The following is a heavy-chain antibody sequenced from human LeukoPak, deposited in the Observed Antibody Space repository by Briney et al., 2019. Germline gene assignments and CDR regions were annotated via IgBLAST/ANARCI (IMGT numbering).Heavy chain of an antibody. V-gene: IGHV4-39*07. J-gene: IGHJ4*02. D-gene: IGHD3-22*01. Sequence: SETLSLTCTVSGGSISSSSYYWGWIRQPPGKGLEWIGSIYYSGSTYYNPSLKSRVTISVDTSKNQFSLKLSSVTAADTAVYYCARDVYYYDSSGRYYLDYWGQGTLVTVSS. CDR2: IYYSGST. CDR1: GGSISSSSYY. CDR3: ARDVYYYDSSGRYYLDY.